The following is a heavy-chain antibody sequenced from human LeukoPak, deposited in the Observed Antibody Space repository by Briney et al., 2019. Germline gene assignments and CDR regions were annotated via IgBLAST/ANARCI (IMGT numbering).Heavy chain of an antibody. CDR1: GGSFSYYY. CDR3: ARLYPHYYYYYMDV. V-gene: IGHV4-34*01. Sequence: SETLSLTCAVSGGSFSYYYWSWIRQPPGKGLELIGQINHRGSTVYNPSLKSRVTVSVDRSKNQFSLRLSSVTAADTAVYYCARLYPHYYYYYMDVWGKGTTVTVSS. J-gene: IGHJ6*03. D-gene: IGHD2/OR15-2a*01. CDR2: INHRGST.